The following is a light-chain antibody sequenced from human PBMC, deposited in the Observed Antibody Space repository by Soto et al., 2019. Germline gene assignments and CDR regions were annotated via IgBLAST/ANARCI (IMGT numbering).Light chain of an antibody. CDR1: QSISSW. CDR2: KAS. V-gene: IGKV1-5*03. J-gene: IGKJ1*01. CDR3: KQYST. Sequence: DIQMTQSPSTLSASVGDRVTITCRASQSISSWLAWYQQKPGKAPKLLIYKASSLESGVPSRFSGSGSGTKFTLTISSRRPKYFAHYSCKQYSTFGKGTKGKIK.